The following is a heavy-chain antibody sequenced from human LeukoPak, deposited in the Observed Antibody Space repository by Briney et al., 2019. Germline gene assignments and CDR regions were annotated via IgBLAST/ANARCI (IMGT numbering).Heavy chain of an antibody. D-gene: IGHD6-19*01. CDR2: ISYDGSNK. CDR3: ARDQYSSGWYLPYYYYGMDV. CDR1: GFTFSSYW. V-gene: IGHV3-30*03. J-gene: IGHJ6*02. Sequence: GGSLRLSCAASGFTFSSYWMSWVRQAPGKGLEWVAVISYDGSNKYYADSVKGRFTISRDNSKNTLYLQMNSLRAEDTAVYYCARDQYSSGWYLPYYYYGMDVWGQGTTVTVSS.